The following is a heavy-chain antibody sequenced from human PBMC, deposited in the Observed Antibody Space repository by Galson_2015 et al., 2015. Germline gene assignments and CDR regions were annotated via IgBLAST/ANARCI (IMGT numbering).Heavy chain of an antibody. CDR3: AKDRIAAAGTTVYYCYGMDV. D-gene: IGHD6-13*01. Sequence: SLRLSCAASGFTFSSYGMHWVRQAPGKGLEWVAVISYDGSNKYYADSVKGRFTISRDNSKNTLYLQMNSLRAEDTAVYYCAKDRIAAAGTTVYYCYGMDVWGQGTTVTVSS. V-gene: IGHV3-30*18. CDR1: GFTFSSYG. J-gene: IGHJ6*02. CDR2: ISYDGSNK.